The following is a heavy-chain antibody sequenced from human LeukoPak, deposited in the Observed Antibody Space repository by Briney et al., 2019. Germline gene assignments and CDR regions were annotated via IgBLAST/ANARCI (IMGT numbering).Heavy chain of an antibody. J-gene: IGHJ4*02. CDR2: ISGSGGST. D-gene: IGHD6-13*01. V-gene: IGHV3-23*01. CDR3: ARGGAGQLIPFDY. CDR1: GFTFSSYA. Sequence: GGSLRLSCAASGFTFSSYAMSWVRQAPGKGLEWVSAISGSGGSTYYADSVKGRFTISRDNSKNTLYLQMNSLRAEDTAVYYCARGGAGQLIPFDYWGQGTLVTVSS.